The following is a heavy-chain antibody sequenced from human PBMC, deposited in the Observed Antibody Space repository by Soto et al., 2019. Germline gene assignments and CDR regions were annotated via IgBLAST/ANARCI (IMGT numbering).Heavy chain of an antibody. V-gene: IGHV3-15*07. Sequence: GGSLRLSCAASDFTFSNAWMNWVRQGPGKGLEWVGRIKSKADGGTTDYAAPVKGRFTISRDDSKNTLYLQMNSLKTDDTAVYYCANYYDSSGYPYGFFQHWGQGTLVTVSS. CDR2: IKSKADGGTT. CDR1: DFTFSNAW. CDR3: ANYYDSSGYPYGFFQH. J-gene: IGHJ1*01. D-gene: IGHD3-22*01.